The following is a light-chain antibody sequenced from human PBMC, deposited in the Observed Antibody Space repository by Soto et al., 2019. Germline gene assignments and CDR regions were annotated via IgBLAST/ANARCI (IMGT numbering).Light chain of an antibody. CDR3: MQALQTPIT. V-gene: IGKV2-28*01. CDR2: LGS. J-gene: IGKJ5*01. CDR1: QSLVHFNGYNY. Sequence: DIVMTQSPLSLPVTPGEPASISCRSSQSLVHFNGYNYLDWYLQKPGQSPQLLIYLGSYRASGVPDRFSGSGSGTDSTLKISRVEAEDVGVYYCMQALQTPITFGQGTRLEIK.